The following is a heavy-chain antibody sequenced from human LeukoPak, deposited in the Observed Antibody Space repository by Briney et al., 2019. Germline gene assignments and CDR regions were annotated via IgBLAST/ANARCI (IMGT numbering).Heavy chain of an antibody. J-gene: IGHJ4*02. D-gene: IGHD2-15*01. V-gene: IGHV3-74*01. CDR2: INRDGSTT. Sequence: GGSLRLSCAASGFTISSYWMHWVRQAPGEGLVWVSRINRDGSTTSYADSVKGRFTISKDNAKNTLYLQMNSLRAEDTAVYYCASRDQSCSGGVCYPIDYWGQGTLVTVSS. CDR1: GFTISSYW. CDR3: ASRDQSCSGGVCYPIDY.